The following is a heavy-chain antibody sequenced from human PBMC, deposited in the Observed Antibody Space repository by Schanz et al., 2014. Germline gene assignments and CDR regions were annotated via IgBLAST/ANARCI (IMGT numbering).Heavy chain of an antibody. CDR3: ARDRRRYCSTASCLHDNWFDP. CDR2: INGYNGHT. Sequence: QVQLVQSGAEVKKPGASVKVSCKASGYTFTSYGINWVRQAPGQGLEWMGWINGYNGHTLYAQKFQGRVTMTTDTSTSTSYMELTSLRFDDTAVYYCARDRRRYCSTASCLHDNWFDPWGQGTLVIVSS. CDR1: GYTFTSYG. J-gene: IGHJ5*02. D-gene: IGHD2-2*01. V-gene: IGHV1-18*01.